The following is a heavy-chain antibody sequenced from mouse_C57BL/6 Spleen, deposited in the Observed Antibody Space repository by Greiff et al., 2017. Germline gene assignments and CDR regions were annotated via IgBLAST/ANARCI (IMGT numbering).Heavy chain of an antibody. CDR1: GYTFTSSG. CDR2: IYPRSGNT. V-gene: IGHV1-81*01. J-gene: IGHJ2*01. CDR3: AREVPVSSDFDY. D-gene: IGHD3-1*01. Sequence: QVQLQQSGAELARPGASVKLSCKASGYTFTSSGISWVKQRTGQGLEWIGEIYPRSGNTYYNEKFKGKATLTADKSSSTAYMELRSLTSEDSAVYFCAREVPVSSDFDYWGQGTTLTVSS.